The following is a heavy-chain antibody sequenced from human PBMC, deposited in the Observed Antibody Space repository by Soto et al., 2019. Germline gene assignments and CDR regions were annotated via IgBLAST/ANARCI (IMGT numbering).Heavy chain of an antibody. Sequence: GGSLRLSCTASGFTFGDHAMSWFRQAPGKGLEWVGFIRSKAYGGTTEYAASVKGRFTISRDDSKSIAYLQMNSLKTEDTAVYYCTREIYYDFWSGYYIHDAFDIWGQGTMVTVSS. CDR3: TREIYYDFWSGYYIHDAFDI. D-gene: IGHD3-3*01. V-gene: IGHV3-49*03. CDR1: GFTFGDHA. CDR2: IRSKAYGGTT. J-gene: IGHJ3*02.